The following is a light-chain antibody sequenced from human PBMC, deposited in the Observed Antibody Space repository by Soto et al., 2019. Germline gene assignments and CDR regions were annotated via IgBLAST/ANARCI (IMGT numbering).Light chain of an antibody. CDR1: QSISSY. Sequence: DIQMTQSPSSLSASVGDRVTITCRASQSISSYLNWYQQKPGEAPKLLIYGASTLQSGVPSRFSGSGSGTDFTLTLSSLQPEDFATYYCQQTYSTPRITFGQGTRLEIK. J-gene: IGKJ5*01. CDR3: QQTYSTPRIT. V-gene: IGKV1-39*01. CDR2: GAS.